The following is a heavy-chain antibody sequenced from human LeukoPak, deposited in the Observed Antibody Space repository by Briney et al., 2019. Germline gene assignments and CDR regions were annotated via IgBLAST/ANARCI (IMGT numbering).Heavy chain of an antibody. J-gene: IGHJ4*02. V-gene: IGHV3-21*05. Sequence: GGSLRLSCAASGFTFSSYGMHWIRQAPGKGLEWVSYISSSSSYTNYANSVKGRFTISRDNAKNSLYLQMNSLRAEDTAVYYCAREELDSSGYSFDYWGQGTLVTVSS. D-gene: IGHD3-22*01. CDR3: AREELDSSGYSFDY. CDR1: GFTFSSYG. CDR2: ISSSSSYT.